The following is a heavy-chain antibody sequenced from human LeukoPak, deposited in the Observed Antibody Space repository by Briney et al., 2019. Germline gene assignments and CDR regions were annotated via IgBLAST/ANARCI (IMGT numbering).Heavy chain of an antibody. CDR3: ARDGAGDSSGYYYGGYYMDV. J-gene: IGHJ6*03. Sequence: EASVKVSCKASGYTFTGYYMHWVRQAPGQGLEWMGWINPNSGGTNYAQKFQGRVTMTRDTSISTAYMELSRLRSEDTAVYYCARDGAGDSSGYYYGGYYMDVWGKGTTVTVSS. V-gene: IGHV1-2*02. CDR1: GYTFTGYY. D-gene: IGHD3-22*01. CDR2: INPNSGGT.